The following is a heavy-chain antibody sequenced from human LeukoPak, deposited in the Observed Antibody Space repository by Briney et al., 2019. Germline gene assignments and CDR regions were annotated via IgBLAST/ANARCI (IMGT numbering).Heavy chain of an antibody. Sequence: SVKVSCEASGGTFSSYAISWVRQAPGQGLEWMGRIIPIFGTANYAQKFQGRVTITTDESTSTAYMELSSLRSEDTAVYYCARDDGSYYFDYWGQGTLVTVSS. V-gene: IGHV1-69*05. D-gene: IGHD1-26*01. J-gene: IGHJ4*02. CDR2: IIPIFGTA. CDR3: ARDDGSYYFDY. CDR1: GGTFSSYA.